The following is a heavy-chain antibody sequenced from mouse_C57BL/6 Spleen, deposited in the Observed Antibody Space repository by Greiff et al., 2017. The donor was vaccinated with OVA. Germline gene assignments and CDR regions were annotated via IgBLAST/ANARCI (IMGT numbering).Heavy chain of an antibody. J-gene: IGHJ3*01. D-gene: IGHD2-3*01. V-gene: IGHV2-3*01. CDR1: GFSLTSYG. CDR2: IWGDGST. Sequence: VKLMESGPGLVAPSQSLSITCTVSGFSLTSYGVSWVRQPPGKGLEWLGVIWGDGSTNYHSALISRLSISKDNSKSQVFLKLNSLQTDDTATYYCAKEGDDGYYPWFAYWGQGTLVTVSA. CDR3: AKEGDDGYYPWFAY.